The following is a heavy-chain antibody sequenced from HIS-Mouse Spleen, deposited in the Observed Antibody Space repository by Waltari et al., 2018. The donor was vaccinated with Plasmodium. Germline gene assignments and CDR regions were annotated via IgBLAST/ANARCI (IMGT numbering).Heavy chain of an antibody. CDR2: INHSGST. J-gene: IGHJ4*02. V-gene: IGHV4-34*01. CDR1: GGSFSGYY. Sequence: QVQLQQWGSGLLKPSETLSLTCAVYGGSFSGYYWSWIRQPPGKGLEWIGEINHSGSTNYKPSLKSRVTIAVDTSKNQFSLKLSSVTAADTAVYYCARGRRIVVVTAPRGFFDYWGQGTLVTVSS. D-gene: IGHD2-21*02. CDR3: ARGRRIVVVTAPRGFFDY.